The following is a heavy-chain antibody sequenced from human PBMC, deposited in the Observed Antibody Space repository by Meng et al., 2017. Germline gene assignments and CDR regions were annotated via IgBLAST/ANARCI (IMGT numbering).Heavy chain of an antibody. J-gene: IGHJ5*02. CDR2: IYWDDDK. Sequence: SGPTLVKPTQTLTLTCTFSGFSLSTSGVGVGWIRQPPGKALEWLALIYWDDDKRYSPSLKSRLTITKDTSKNQVVLTMTNMDPVDTATYYCAHNSGWGYVPNWFDPWGQGTLVTVSS. CDR3: AHNSGWGYVPNWFDP. CDR1: GFSLSTSGVG. D-gene: IGHD5-12*01. V-gene: IGHV2-5*02.